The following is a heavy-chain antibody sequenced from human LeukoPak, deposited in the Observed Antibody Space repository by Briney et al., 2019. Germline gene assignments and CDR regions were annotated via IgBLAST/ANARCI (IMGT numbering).Heavy chain of an antibody. Sequence: ASVKVSCKASGYTFTSYGISWVRQAPGQGLEWIGWISAYNGNTNYAQKLQGRVTMTTDTSTSTAYMELRSLRSDDTAVYYCARDIGYSYGPTSYYFDYWGQGTLVTVSS. CDR2: ISAYNGNT. D-gene: IGHD5-18*01. J-gene: IGHJ4*02. V-gene: IGHV1-18*01. CDR1: GYTFTSYG. CDR3: ARDIGYSYGPTSYYFDY.